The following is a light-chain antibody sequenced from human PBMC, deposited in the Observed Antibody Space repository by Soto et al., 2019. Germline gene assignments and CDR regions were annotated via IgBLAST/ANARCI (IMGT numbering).Light chain of an antibody. CDR2: EVN. CDR1: SSDVGGYNY. CDR3: SSYAGSSNV. V-gene: IGLV2-8*01. Sequence: QSALTQPPSACGSAGQSVAISCTGTSSDVGGYNYVSWYQQHPGKAPKLMIYEVNKRPSGVPDRFSGSKSGNTASLTVSGLQAEDEADYYCSSYAGSSNVFGTGTKV. J-gene: IGLJ1*01.